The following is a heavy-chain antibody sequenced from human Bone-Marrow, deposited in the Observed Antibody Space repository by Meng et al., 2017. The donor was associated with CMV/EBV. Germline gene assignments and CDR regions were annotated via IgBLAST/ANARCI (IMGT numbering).Heavy chain of an antibody. CDR1: GFTFSSYG. D-gene: IGHD4-17*01. J-gene: IGHJ6*02. CDR2: IRYDGSNK. V-gene: IGHV3-30*02. CDR3: RKNYGDYASPRGMDV. Sequence: GESLKISCAASGFTFSSYGMHWVRQAPGKGLEWVAFIRYDGSNKYYADSVKGRFTITRDNSENTLYLQMNSLRAEDTAVYYCRKNYGDYASPRGMDVCGQGTTVTVSS.